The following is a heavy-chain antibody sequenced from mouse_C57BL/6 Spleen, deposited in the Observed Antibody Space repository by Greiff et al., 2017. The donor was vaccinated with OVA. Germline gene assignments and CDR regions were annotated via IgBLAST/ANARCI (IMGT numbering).Heavy chain of an antibody. V-gene: IGHV1-9*01. J-gene: IGHJ3*01. CDR3: ARRDHSSGYPFAY. CDR1: GYTFTGYW. D-gene: IGHD3-2*02. CDR2: ILPGSGST. Sequence: QVQLQQSGAELMKPGASVKLSCKATGYTFTGYWIEWVKQRPGHGLEWIGEILPGSGSTNYNEKFKGKATFTADTYSNTAYMQLSSLTTEDSAIYYCARRDHSSGYPFAYWGQGTLVTVSA.